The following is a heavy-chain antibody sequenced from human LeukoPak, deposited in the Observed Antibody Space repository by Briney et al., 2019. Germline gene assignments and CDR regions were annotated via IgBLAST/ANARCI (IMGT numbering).Heavy chain of an antibody. J-gene: IGHJ6*04. CDR1: GDSVSSNSGA. CDR2: TYYRSKWYS. V-gene: IGHV6-1*01. Sequence: SQTLSLTCAISGDSVSSNSGAWNWIRQSPSRGLEWLGRTYYRSKWYSNYAVSVKSRITISPDTSKNQFSLQLNSVTPEDTAVYYCASTAVTTSDGMDVWGKGTTVTVSS. CDR3: ASTAVTTSDGMDV. D-gene: IGHD4-17*01.